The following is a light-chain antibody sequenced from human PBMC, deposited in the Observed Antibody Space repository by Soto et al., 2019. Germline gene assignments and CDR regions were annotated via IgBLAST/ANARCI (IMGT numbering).Light chain of an antibody. CDR2: DVS. J-gene: IGLJ1*01. CDR3: GSYTTSSNYV. Sequence: QSALTQPASVSGSPGQSITISCTGTISDVGSYNYVSWYQQYPSKAPKLMIYDVSTRPSGVSDRFSGSKSGNTASLTISGLPAEDEADYYCGSYTTSSNYVFGTGTKVTV. CDR1: ISDVGSYNY. V-gene: IGLV2-14*03.